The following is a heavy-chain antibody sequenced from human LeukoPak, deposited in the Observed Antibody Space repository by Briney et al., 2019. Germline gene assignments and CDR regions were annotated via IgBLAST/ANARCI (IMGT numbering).Heavy chain of an antibody. CDR1: GFTFDDYA. V-gene: IGHV3-9*01. CDR2: ISWNSGSI. D-gene: IGHD3-10*01. J-gene: IGHJ4*02. CDR3: AKDTEYYGSGSYFDY. Sequence: GRSLRLTCAASGFTFDDYAMHWVRQAPGKGLEWVSGISWNSGSIGYADSVKGRFTISRDNAKNSLYLQMNSLRAEDTVLYYCAKDTEYYGSGSYFDYWGQGTLVTVSS.